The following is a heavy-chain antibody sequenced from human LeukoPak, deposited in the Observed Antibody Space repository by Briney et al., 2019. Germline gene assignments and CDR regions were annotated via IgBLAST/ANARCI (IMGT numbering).Heavy chain of an antibody. V-gene: IGHV3-23*01. CDR2: ISGSGGST. D-gene: IGHD3-22*01. Sequence: GGSLRLTCAASGFTFTNYAMDWVRQAPGKGLEWVSAISGSGGSTYYADSVKGRFTISRDTSKNTLDLQMNSLRAEDTAVYYCAKGSGDSTGYYYAYYYYYMDVWGKGTTVTVSS. J-gene: IGHJ6*03. CDR3: AKGSGDSTGYYYAYYYYYMDV. CDR1: GFTFTNYA.